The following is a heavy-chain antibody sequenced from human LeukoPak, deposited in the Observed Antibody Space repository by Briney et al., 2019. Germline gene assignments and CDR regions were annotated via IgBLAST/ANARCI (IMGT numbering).Heavy chain of an antibody. CDR1: GDSISSYY. CDR2: IYYSGST. J-gene: IGHJ3*02. CDR3: ARSERIIMILGGAFDI. Sequence: PSETLSLTCTVSGDSISSYYWSWIRQPPGKGLEWMGYIYYSGSTNYSPSLKSRVTISVDTSKNQFSLKLSSVTAADTAVYYCARSERIIMILGGAFDIWGQGTVVTVSS. D-gene: IGHD3-22*01. V-gene: IGHV4-59*08.